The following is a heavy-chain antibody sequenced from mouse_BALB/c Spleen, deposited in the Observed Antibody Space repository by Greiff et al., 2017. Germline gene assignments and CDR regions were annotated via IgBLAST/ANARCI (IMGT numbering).Heavy chain of an antibody. Sequence: EVKLEESGAELVKPGASVKLSCTASGFNIKDTYMHWVKQRPEQGLEWIGRIDPANGNTKYDPKFQGKATITADTSSNTAYLQLSSLTSEDTAVYYCARGPKGAMDYWGQGTSVTVSS. CDR3: ARGPKGAMDY. J-gene: IGHJ4*01. CDR1: GFNIKDTY. CDR2: IDPANGNT. V-gene: IGHV14-3*02.